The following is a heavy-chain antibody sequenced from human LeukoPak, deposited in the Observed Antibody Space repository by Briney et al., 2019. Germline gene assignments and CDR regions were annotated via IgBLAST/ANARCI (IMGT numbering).Heavy chain of an antibody. V-gene: IGHV1-18*01. CDR1: GYTFTSYG. Sequence: GASVKVSCKASGYTFTSYGISWVRQAPGQGLEWMGWISAYNGNTNYAQKLQGRVTMTTDTSTSTAYMELRSLRSDDTAVYYCARSPRGMLRRVNWFDPWGQGTLVTVSS. CDR3: ARSPRGMLRRVNWFDP. J-gene: IGHJ5*02. CDR2: ISAYNGNT. D-gene: IGHD3-10*02.